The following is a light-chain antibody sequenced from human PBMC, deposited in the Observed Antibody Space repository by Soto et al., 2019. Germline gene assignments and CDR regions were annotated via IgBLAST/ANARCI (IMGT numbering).Light chain of an antibody. V-gene: IGLV1-40*01. Sequence: QSVLTQPPSVSGAPGQRVTISCTGSSSNIGAGYDVHWYQQLPGTAPKLLIYGNSNRPSGVPDRFSGSKSGTSASLAITGLQAEDEADYYCSSYSSVTTLWVFGGGTKLTVL. J-gene: IGLJ3*02. CDR2: GNS. CDR3: SSYSSVTTLWV. CDR1: SSNIGAGYD.